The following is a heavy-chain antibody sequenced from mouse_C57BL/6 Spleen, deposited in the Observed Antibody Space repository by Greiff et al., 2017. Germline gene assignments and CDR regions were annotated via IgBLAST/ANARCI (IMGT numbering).Heavy chain of an antibody. CDR3: ARVDSSDASAIDY. CDR2: IDPEDGET. J-gene: IGHJ4*01. CDR1: GFNITDYY. D-gene: IGHD6-1*01. Sequence: VQLQQSGAELVKPGASVKLSCTASGFNITDYYMHWVKQRPEQGLEWIGRIDPEDGETKYDPKFQGKATITADTSSTTASLQLSSLTSENTAVYYCARVDSSDASAIDYWGQGTTVTVSS. V-gene: IGHV14-2*01.